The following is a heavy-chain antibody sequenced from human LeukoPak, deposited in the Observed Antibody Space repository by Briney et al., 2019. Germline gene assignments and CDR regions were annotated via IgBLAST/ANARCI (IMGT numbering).Heavy chain of an antibody. Sequence: ASVKVSCKASGYTFTGYYMHWVRQAPGQGLEWMGWINPNSGGTNYAQKFQGRVTMTRDTSISTAYMELSRLRSDDTAVHYCARARTAMVTDWFDPWGQGTLVTVSS. V-gene: IGHV1-2*02. CDR2: INPNSGGT. J-gene: IGHJ5*02. CDR3: ARARTAMVTDWFDP. D-gene: IGHD5-18*01. CDR1: GYTFTGYY.